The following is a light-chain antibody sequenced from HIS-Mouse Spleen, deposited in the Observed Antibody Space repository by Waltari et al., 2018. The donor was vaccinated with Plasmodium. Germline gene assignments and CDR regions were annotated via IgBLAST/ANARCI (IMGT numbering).Light chain of an antibody. CDR2: GAF. J-gene: IGKJ1*01. CDR3: QQYGSSGT. V-gene: IGKV3-20*01. CDR1: QSVSSSY. Sequence: EIVLTQSPGTLSLSPGERATRSCRASQSVSSSYLAWYQQKPGQAPRLLIYGAFSRATVLPDRFSGSGSGTDFTLIISILEPEDFAVYYCQQYGSSGTFGQGTKVEIK.